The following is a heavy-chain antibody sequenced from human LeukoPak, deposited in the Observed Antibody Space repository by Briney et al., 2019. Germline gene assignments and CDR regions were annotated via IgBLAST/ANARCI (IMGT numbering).Heavy chain of an antibody. Sequence: GGSLRLSCAASGFTFSSYAMNWVRQAPGKGLEWVSAISDNGYSTYDADSVKGRFTISRDNAKNSLYLQMNSLRAEDTAVYYCARVSGAYYYNYGMDVWGQGTTVTVSS. CDR3: ARVSGAYYYNYGMDV. D-gene: IGHD6-25*01. CDR2: ISDNGYST. V-gene: IGHV3-23*01. J-gene: IGHJ6*02. CDR1: GFTFSSYA.